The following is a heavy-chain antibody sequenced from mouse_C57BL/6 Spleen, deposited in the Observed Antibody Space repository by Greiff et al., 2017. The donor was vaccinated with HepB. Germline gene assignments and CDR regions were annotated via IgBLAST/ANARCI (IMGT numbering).Heavy chain of an antibody. D-gene: IGHD2-4*01. V-gene: IGHV5-4*01. Sequence: EVQGVESGGGLVKPGGSLKLSCAASGFTFSSYAMSWVRQTPEKRLEWVATISDGGSYTYYPDNVKGRFTISRDNAKNNLYLQMSHLKSEDTAMYYCERARGLPGYFDVWGTGTTVTVSS. J-gene: IGHJ1*03. CDR2: ISDGGSYT. CDR1: GFTFSSYA. CDR3: ERARGLPGYFDV.